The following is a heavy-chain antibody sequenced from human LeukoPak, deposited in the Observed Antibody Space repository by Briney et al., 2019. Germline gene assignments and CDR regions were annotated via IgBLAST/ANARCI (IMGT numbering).Heavy chain of an antibody. CDR2: ISYSGST. J-gene: IGHJ4*02. Sequence: SETLSLTCSVSGGSISSYYWSWIRQPPGKGLEWIGYISYSGSTKYNPSLKSRVTISADTSKNQFSLKLSSVTAADTAVYYCARGPSDVPFDYWGQGTLVTVSS. V-gene: IGHV4-59*01. CDR1: GGSISSYY. CDR3: ARGPSDVPFDY.